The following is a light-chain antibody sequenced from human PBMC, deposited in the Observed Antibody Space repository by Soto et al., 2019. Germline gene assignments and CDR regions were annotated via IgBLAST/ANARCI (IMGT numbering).Light chain of an antibody. Sequence: DIQMTQSPSSLSASVGDRVTITCRASQNINTYLNWYQQKAGKAPKALIYLASRLQSGVPSRFSGSGAGTDFTLTISGLQPEDVATYYCQQGFTTPTFGPGTKVEIK. CDR1: QNINTY. J-gene: IGKJ3*01. CDR3: QQGFTTPT. CDR2: LAS. V-gene: IGKV1-39*01.